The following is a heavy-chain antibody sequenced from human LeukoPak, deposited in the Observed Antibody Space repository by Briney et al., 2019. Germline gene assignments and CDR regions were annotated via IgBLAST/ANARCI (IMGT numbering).Heavy chain of an antibody. J-gene: IGHJ4*02. V-gene: IGHV3-30-3*01. D-gene: IGHD2-2*01. CDR3: ARYCTSTSCAFEY. Sequence: PGGSLRLSCAASGFTFSNFAMHWVRQAPGKGLEWVAVISYDANVKYYADSVKGRFTISRDNSKSTLYLQMNSLRAEDTAIYYCARYCTSTSCAFEYWGQGTLVTVSS. CDR2: ISYDANVK. CDR1: GFTFSNFA.